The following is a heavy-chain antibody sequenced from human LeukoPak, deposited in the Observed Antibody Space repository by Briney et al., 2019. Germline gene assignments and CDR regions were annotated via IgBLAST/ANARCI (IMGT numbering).Heavy chain of an antibody. CDR3: LRSHGAY. J-gene: IGHJ4*02. CDR2: IRWSGST. V-gene: IGHV4-39*01. Sequence: KPSESLSLTCTVFGGSISSSGYLWGWIRQPPGKGLELIGNIRWSGSTFNNPSLKSRVTISVDTSKNQFSLKLSSVTAADTAVYYCLRSHGAYWGQGTLVSDS. CDR1: GGSISSSGYL. D-gene: IGHD3-10*01.